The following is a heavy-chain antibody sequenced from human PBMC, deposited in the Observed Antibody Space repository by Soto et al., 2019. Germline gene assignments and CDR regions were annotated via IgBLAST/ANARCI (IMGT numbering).Heavy chain of an antibody. CDR1: GGSISSYY. V-gene: IGHV4-4*07. Sequence: VTLSLTCTVSGGSISSYYWSWIRQPAGKGLEWIGRIYTSGSTNYNPSLKSRVTMSVDTSKNQFSLKLSSVTAADTAVYYCAKHYELGYCSGGSCYSWFDPWGQGTLVTVSS. CDR2: IYTSGST. J-gene: IGHJ5*02. CDR3: AKHYELGYCSGGSCYSWFDP. D-gene: IGHD2-15*01.